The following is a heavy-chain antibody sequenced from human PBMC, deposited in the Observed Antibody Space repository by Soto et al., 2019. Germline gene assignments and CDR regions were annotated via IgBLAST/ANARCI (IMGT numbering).Heavy chain of an antibody. J-gene: IGHJ3*02. CDR3: AKDTASWNAFDI. D-gene: IGHD5-12*01. V-gene: IGHV3-9*01. Sequence: SGGSLRLSCAASGFTFDDYAMHWVRQAPGKGLEWVSGISWNSGSIGYADSVKGRFTISRDNAKNSLYLQMNSLRAEDTALYYCAKDTASWNAFDIWGQGTMVTVSS. CDR2: ISWNSGSI. CDR1: GFTFDDYA.